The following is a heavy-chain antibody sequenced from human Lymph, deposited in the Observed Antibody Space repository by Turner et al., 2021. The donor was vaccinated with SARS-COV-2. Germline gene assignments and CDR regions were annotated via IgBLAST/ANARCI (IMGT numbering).Heavy chain of an antibody. D-gene: IGHD5-18*01. CDR3: ARDLDTAGGMDV. V-gene: IGHV3-53*04. CDR1: GITVSRNY. J-gene: IGHJ6*02. Sequence: EVQLVESGGGLVQPGASLSLPCAASGITVSRNYMSWVRQAPGKGLEWVSVIYSGGSSYYADSVKGRFTISRHNSKNTLYLQMNSLRAEDTAVYYCARDLDTAGGMDVWGQGTTVTVSS. CDR2: IYSGGSS.